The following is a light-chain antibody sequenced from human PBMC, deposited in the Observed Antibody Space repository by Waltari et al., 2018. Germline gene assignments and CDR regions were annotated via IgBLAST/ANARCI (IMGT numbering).Light chain of an antibody. CDR1: EDVSIY. J-gene: IGKJ4*01. Sequence: EPVLTQSPATLSLSPGERATITCRASEDVSIYLAWYQQKPGQAPRLLIYDASNRATGIPTRFSGSGSGTDFTLTISSLEPEDFALYYCQQRRNWPPLTFGGGTKVE. CDR3: QQRRNWPPLT. V-gene: IGKV3-11*01. CDR2: DAS.